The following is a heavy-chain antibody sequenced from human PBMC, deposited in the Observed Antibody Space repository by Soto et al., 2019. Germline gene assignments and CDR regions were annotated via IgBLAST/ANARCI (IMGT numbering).Heavy chain of an antibody. CDR1: GGSISSGGYY. CDR2: IYYSGST. D-gene: IGHD3-3*01. CDR3: ARGELRFLEWSHWGFDP. V-gene: IGHV4-31*03. Sequence: PSETLSLTCTVSGGSISSGGYYWSWIRQHPGKGLEWIGYIYYSGSTYYNPSLKSRVTISVDTSKNQFSLKLSSVTAADTAVYYCARGELRFLEWSHWGFDPWGQGTLVTVSS. J-gene: IGHJ5*02.